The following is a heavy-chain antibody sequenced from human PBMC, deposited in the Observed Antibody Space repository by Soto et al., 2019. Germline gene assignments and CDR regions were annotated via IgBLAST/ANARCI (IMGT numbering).Heavy chain of an antibody. Sequence: EVQLVESGGGLVQPGGSLRLSCAASGFTFSSYSMNWVRQAPGKGLEWVSYISSSSSTIYYADSVKGRFTISRDNAKNSLYLQMDSLRDEDTAVYYCARLADSSGWFDPWGQGTLVTVSS. J-gene: IGHJ5*02. D-gene: IGHD6-19*01. CDR2: ISSSSSTI. CDR1: GFTFSSYS. CDR3: ARLADSSGWFDP. V-gene: IGHV3-48*02.